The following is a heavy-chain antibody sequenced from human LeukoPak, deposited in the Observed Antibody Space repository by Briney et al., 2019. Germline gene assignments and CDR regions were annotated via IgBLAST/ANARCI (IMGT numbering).Heavy chain of an antibody. V-gene: IGHV3-21*01. CDR2: ISTSSSYI. Sequence: PGGSLRLSCAASGFTFSSYSMNWVRQAPGKGLEWVSSISTSSSYIYYANSVKGRFTISRDNAKNSLYLQMNSLRAEDTAVYYCVRGHIVVMADDDVFDYWGQGTLITVS. J-gene: IGHJ4*02. CDR3: VRGHIVVMADDDVFDY. D-gene: IGHD2-21*01. CDR1: GFTFSSYS.